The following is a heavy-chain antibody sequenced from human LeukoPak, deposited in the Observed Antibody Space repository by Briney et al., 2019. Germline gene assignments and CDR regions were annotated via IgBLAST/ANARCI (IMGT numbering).Heavy chain of an antibody. Sequence: GGSLRLSCAASGFTFSVYAMHWVRQAPGKGLEWVAVISYDGSNKYYADSVKGRFTISRDNSKNTLYLQMNSLRAEDTAVYYCARPSGGTYYFDYWGQGTLVTVSS. CDR2: ISYDGSNK. V-gene: IGHV3-30*04. J-gene: IGHJ4*02. CDR3: ARPSGGTYYFDY. CDR1: GFTFSVYA. D-gene: IGHD6-19*01.